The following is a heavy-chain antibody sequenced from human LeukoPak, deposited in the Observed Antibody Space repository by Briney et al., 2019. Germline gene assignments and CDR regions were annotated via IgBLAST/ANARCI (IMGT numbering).Heavy chain of an antibody. CDR1: GFTFSNYY. CDR2: ISSSGITI. D-gene: IGHD2-2*01. CDR3: ARGGKGYCSSTSCFRAFDI. Sequence: GGSLRLSCAASGFTFSNYYMTWIRQAPGKGLEWVSYISSSGITIYYADSVKGRFALSRDNAKNSLYLQMNSLRAEDTAVYYCARGGKGYCSSTSCFRAFDIWGQGTMVTVSS. V-gene: IGHV3-11*04. J-gene: IGHJ3*02.